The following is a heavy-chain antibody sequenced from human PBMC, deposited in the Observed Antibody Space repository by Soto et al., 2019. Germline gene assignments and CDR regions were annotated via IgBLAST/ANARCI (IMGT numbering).Heavy chain of an antibody. J-gene: IGHJ4*02. CDR2: INRSGST. Sequence: QVQLQQWGAGLLKPSETLSLTCAVYGGSFSTYYWCWIRQPPGKGLVWIGDINRSGSTNYNPSLKSRVTTSGDTSKHQFSLKLSSVTAADAGVYYCARAWGGVPDFWGQGTLVTVSS. D-gene: IGHD3-16*01. CDR1: GGSFSTYY. V-gene: IGHV4-34*01. CDR3: ARAWGGVPDF.